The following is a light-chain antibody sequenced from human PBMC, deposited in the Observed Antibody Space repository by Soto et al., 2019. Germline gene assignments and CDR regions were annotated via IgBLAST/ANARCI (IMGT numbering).Light chain of an antibody. CDR3: SSYTRSSTLYVL. Sequence: QSALTQPASVSGSPGQSITISCTGTSSDVGGYNYVSWYQQHPSKAPKLMIYDVSNRPSGVSNRFSGSKSGNTASLTISGLQAEDEADYYCSSYTRSSTLYVLFGGGTKLTVL. J-gene: IGLJ2*01. CDR2: DVS. CDR1: SSDVGGYNY. V-gene: IGLV2-14*01.